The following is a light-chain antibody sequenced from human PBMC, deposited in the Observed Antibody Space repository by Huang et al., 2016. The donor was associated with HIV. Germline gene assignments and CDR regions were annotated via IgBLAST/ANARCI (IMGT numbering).Light chain of an antibody. CDR3: QQLKSYPYT. CDR2: AAS. Sequence: IQLTQSPSSLSASVGDRVTITCRASQDISSFLAWYQQKPGQAPKLLIYAASTLQNVVPSRFSGSGSGPDFTLTINTLQAEDFAIYYCQQLKSYPYTFGQGTKLEIK. V-gene: IGKV1-9*01. J-gene: IGKJ2*01. CDR1: QDISSF.